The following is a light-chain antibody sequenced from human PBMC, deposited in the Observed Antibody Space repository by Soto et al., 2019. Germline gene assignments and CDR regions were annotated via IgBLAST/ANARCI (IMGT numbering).Light chain of an antibody. CDR2: STS. CDR3: LLYYGGTQV. Sequence: QAVVTQEPSLTVSPGETVALTCASSTGAVTSGSYPNWFQQKSEQAPRSLIYSTSSRHSWTPARFSGSLLGGKAALTLSAVQPEDEADYYCLLYYGGTQVFGGGTKLTVL. J-gene: IGLJ2*01. V-gene: IGLV7-43*01. CDR1: TGAVTSGSY.